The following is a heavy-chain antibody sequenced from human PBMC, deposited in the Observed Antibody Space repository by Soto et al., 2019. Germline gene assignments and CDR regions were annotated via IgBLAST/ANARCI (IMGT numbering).Heavy chain of an antibody. D-gene: IGHD6-6*01. CDR3: ASSSSSSVYYYYYGMDV. V-gene: IGHV1-69*01. Sequence: QVQLVQSGAEVKKPGSSVKVSCKASGGTFSSYAISWVRQAPGQGLEWMGGIIPIFGTANYAQKLQGRVTITADESKSTAYMELSSLRAEDTAVYYCASSSSSSVYYYYYGMDVWGQGTTVTVSS. J-gene: IGHJ6*02. CDR1: GGTFSSYA. CDR2: IIPIFGTA.